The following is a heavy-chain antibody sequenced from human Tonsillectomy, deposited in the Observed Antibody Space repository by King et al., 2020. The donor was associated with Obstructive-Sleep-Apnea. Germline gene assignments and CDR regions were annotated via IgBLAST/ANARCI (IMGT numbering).Heavy chain of an antibody. V-gene: IGHV3-30*04. Sequence: VQLVESGGGVVQPGRSLRLSCAASGFTFSSYAMHWVRQAPGKGLEWGAVISYDGSNKYYADSVKGRFNISRDNSKNTLYQQMNSLRAEDTAVYYCAREGNWNYAGFDYWGQGTLVTVSS. CDR3: AREGNWNYAGFDY. CDR1: GFTFSSYA. CDR2: ISYDGSNK. D-gene: IGHD1-7*01. J-gene: IGHJ4*02.